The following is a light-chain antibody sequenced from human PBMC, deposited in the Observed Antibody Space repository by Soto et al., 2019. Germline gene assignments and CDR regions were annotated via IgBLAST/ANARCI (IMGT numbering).Light chain of an antibody. J-gene: IGLJ3*02. CDR1: TGAVTSGYY. Sequence: QAVVTQEPSLTVSPGGTVTLTCASSTGAVTSGYYPNWFQQKPGQAPRALIYSTKNEHSWTPARFSGSLLGGKAALTLSGVQPEDEAEYYCLLYYGRAGVFGGGTKLTVL. CDR2: STK. V-gene: IGLV7-43*01. CDR3: LLYYGRAGV.